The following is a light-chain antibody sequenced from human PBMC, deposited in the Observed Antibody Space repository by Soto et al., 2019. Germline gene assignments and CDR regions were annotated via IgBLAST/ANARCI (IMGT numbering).Light chain of an antibody. J-gene: IGKJ2*01. CDR2: GAS. CDR3: QQYTSWYT. CDR1: QDINTN. Sequence: EIVMTQSPATLSVSTGERATLSCRASQDINTNIAWHQRKPGQAPRLLMYGASISAAGIPARFSGSGSGTEFTLTISSLQSEDLAVYYCQQYTSWYTFGQGTKLEIK. V-gene: IGKV3-15*01.